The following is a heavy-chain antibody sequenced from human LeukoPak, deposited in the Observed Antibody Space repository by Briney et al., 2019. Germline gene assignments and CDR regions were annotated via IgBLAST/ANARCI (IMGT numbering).Heavy chain of an antibody. Sequence: GGSLRLSCAASGFTFSSYSMNWVRQAPGEGLEWVSSISSSSSYIYYADSVKGRFTISRDNSKNTLYLQMNSLRAEDTAVYYCAREAATPDWFDPWGQGTLVTVSS. CDR3: AREAATPDWFDP. CDR1: GFTFSSYS. J-gene: IGHJ5*02. CDR2: ISSSSSYI. V-gene: IGHV3-21*01. D-gene: IGHD2-15*01.